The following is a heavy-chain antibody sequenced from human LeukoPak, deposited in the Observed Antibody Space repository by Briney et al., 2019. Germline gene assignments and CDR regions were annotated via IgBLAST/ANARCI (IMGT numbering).Heavy chain of an antibody. D-gene: IGHD2-15*01. CDR2: HSGSGGST. Sequence: PGGSLRLSCAASGFTFSSYAMSWVRQAPGKGLEWVSAHSGSGGSTYYADSVKGRFTISRDNSKNTLYLQMNSLRAEDTAVYYCAKTDLVVVAATHTFDYWGQGTLVTVSS. CDR1: GFTFSSYA. CDR3: AKTDLVVVAATHTFDY. V-gene: IGHV3-23*01. J-gene: IGHJ4*02.